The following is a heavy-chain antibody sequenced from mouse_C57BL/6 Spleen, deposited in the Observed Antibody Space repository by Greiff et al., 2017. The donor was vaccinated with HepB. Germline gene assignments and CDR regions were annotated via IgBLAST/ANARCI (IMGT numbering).Heavy chain of an antibody. V-gene: IGHV3-6*01. J-gene: IGHJ4*01. CDR2: ISYDGSN. CDR1: GYSITSGYY. CDR3: ARRMVRDYDDAIDY. Sequence: EVQLVESGPGLVKPSQSLSLTCSVTGYSITSGYYWNWIRQFPGNKLEWMGYISYDGSNNYNPSLKNRISITRDPSKNQFFLKLNSVTTEDTATYYCARRMVRDYDDAIDYWVQGTSVTVSS. D-gene: IGHD2-4*01.